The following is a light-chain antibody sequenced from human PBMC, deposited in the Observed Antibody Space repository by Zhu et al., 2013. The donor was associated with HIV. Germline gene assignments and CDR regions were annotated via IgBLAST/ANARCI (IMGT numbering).Light chain of an antibody. CDR3: QQYNSYWT. CDR1: QLIGHW. V-gene: IGKV1-5*03. J-gene: IGKJ1*01. CDR2: KAS. Sequence: DIQMTQTPSTLSASVGDRVTITCRASQLIGHWLAWYQQKPGKAPRLLMYKASILESGVPSRFSGSGSGTEFTLTISSLQPDDFATYYCQQYNSYWTFGQGTKVEIK.